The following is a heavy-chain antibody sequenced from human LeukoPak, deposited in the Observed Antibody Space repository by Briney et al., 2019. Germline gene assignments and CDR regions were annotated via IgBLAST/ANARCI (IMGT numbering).Heavy chain of an antibody. CDR2: IVVGSGNT. V-gene: IGHV1-58*01. CDR1: GFTFTSSA. Sequence: SVKVSCKASGFTFTSSAVQWVRQARGQRLEWIGWIVVGSGNTNYAQKFQERVTITRDMSTSTAYMELSSLRSEDTAVYYCAAAVAWDSYFDYWGQGTLVTVSS. CDR3: AAAVAWDSYFDY. J-gene: IGHJ4*02. D-gene: IGHD6-19*01.